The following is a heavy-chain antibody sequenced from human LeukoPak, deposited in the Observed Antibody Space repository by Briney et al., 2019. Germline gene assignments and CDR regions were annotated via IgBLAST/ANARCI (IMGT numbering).Heavy chain of an antibody. CDR3: VMGFRTAD. J-gene: IGHJ4*02. Sequence: GGSLRLSCAASGFTFSSYWMSWVRQAPGKGLEWVANIKEDGSEQYYVDSVKGRFTISRDNAKNSLYLQMNSLRAEDTAVYYCVMGFRTADWGQGTLVTVSS. V-gene: IGHV3-7*04. CDR2: IKEDGSEQ. D-gene: IGHD1-1*01. CDR1: GFTFSSYW.